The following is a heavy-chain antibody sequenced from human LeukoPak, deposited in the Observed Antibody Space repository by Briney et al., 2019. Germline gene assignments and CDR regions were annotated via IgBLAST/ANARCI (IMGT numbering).Heavy chain of an antibody. V-gene: IGHV4-39*07. CDR2: IYYSGST. J-gene: IGHJ4*02. CDR1: GGSISSSSYY. CDR3: AREEKFVHCSGGSCYV. Sequence: PSETLSLTCTVSGGSISSSSYYWGWIRQPPGKGLEWIGSIYYSGSTYYNPSLKSRVTISVDTSKNQFSLKLSSVTAADTAVYYCAREEKFVHCSGGSCYVWGQGTLVTVSS. D-gene: IGHD2-15*01.